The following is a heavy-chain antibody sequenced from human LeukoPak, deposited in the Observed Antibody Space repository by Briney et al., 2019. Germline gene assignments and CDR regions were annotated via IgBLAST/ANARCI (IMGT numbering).Heavy chain of an antibody. Sequence: SETLSLTCAVYGGSFSGYYWSWIRQHPGKGLEYIGEINHRGSTNYNPSLKSRVTVSVDTSKNQSSLNLTSVTAADTAVYYCARTPQIAARPYYFDSWGQGTLVTVSS. D-gene: IGHD6-6*01. V-gene: IGHV4-34*01. J-gene: IGHJ4*02. CDR2: INHRGST. CDR1: GGSFSGYY. CDR3: ARTPQIAARPYYFDS.